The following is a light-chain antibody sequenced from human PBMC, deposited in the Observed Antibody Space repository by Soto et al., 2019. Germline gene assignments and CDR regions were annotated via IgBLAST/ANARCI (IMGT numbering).Light chain of an antibody. CDR1: SSDVGGYDY. J-gene: IGLJ1*01. CDR2: DVS. Sequence: QSAVSQAVSVCGSPGQSIHIFCTGSSSDVGGYDYVSWYQHHPGKAPKLMIHDVSHRPSGVSDRFSGSKSGNTASLTISGLQAEDEADYFCSSYSSNTTPYVFGTGTKVTVL. CDR3: SSYSSNTTPYV. V-gene: IGLV2-14*03.